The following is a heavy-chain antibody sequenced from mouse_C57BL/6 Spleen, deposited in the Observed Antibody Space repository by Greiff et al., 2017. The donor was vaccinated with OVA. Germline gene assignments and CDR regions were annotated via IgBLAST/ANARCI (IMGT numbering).Heavy chain of an antibody. CDR3: ARYNYEGYFDV. D-gene: IGHD1-1*01. CDR2: IDPSDSYT. V-gene: IGHV1-59*01. J-gene: IGHJ1*03. Sequence: VQLQQPGAELVRPGTSVKLSCKASGYTFTSYWMHWVKQRPGQGLEWIGVIDPSDSYTNYNQKFKGKATLTVDTSSSTAYMQLSSLTSEDSAVYYWARYNYEGYFDVWGTGTTVTVSS. CDR1: GYTFTSYW.